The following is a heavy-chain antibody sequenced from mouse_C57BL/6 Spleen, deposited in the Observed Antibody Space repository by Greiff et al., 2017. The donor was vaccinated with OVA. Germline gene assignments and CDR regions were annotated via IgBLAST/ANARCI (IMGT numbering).Heavy chain of an antibody. Sequence: QVQLKQSGPELVKPGASVKISCKASGYAFSSSWMNWVKQRPGKGLEWIGRIYPGDGDTKYNGTFKGKATLTADKSSSTAYMQRSSLTSEDSAVDFCARTMVTTGYYAMDYWGQGTSVTVSS. CDR1: GYAFSSSW. D-gene: IGHD2-2*01. CDR2: IYPGDGDT. V-gene: IGHV1-82*01. J-gene: IGHJ4*01. CDR3: ARTMVTTGYYAMDY.